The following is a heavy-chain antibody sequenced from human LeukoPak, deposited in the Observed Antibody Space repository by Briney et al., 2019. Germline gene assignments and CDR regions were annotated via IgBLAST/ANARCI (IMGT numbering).Heavy chain of an antibody. J-gene: IGHJ4*02. CDR1: GFTVSSNY. Sequence: GGSLRLSCAASGFTVSSNYMSWVRQAPGKGLEWVSVIYSGGSTYYADSVKGRFTISRDNSKNTLYLQMNSLRAEDTAVYYCGRDGDGYNPPYFDYWGQGTLVTVSS. CDR3: GRDGDGYNPPYFDY. V-gene: IGHV3-66*02. D-gene: IGHD5-24*01. CDR2: IYSGGST.